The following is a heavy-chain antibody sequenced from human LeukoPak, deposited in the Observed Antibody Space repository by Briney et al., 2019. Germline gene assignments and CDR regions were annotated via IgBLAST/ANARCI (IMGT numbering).Heavy chain of an antibody. Sequence: GGSLRLSCAASGLTFSSYAMSWVRQAPGKGLEWVSAISGSGGGTYYADSVKGRFTISRDNSKNTLYLQMNSLRAEDTAVYYCAKDEFTTYYYDSSGYYWGQGTLVTVSS. J-gene: IGHJ4*02. CDR2: ISGSGGGT. D-gene: IGHD3-22*01. CDR3: AKDEFTTYYYDSSGYY. CDR1: GLTFSSYA. V-gene: IGHV3-23*01.